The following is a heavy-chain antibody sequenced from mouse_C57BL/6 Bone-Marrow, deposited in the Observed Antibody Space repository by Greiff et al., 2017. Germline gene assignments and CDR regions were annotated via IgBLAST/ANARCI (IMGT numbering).Heavy chain of an antibody. V-gene: IGHV1-69*01. D-gene: IGHD2-3*01. J-gene: IGHJ3*01. CDR1: GYTFTSYW. Sequence: QVQLQQPGAELVMPGASVKLSCKASGYTFTSYWMHWVKQRPGQGLEWIGEIDPSDSYTNYNQKFKGKSTLTVDKSSSTAYMQLSSLTSEDSAVXYCARSRPGLLPWFAYWGQGTLVTVSA. CDR2: IDPSDSYT. CDR3: ARSRPGLLPWFAY.